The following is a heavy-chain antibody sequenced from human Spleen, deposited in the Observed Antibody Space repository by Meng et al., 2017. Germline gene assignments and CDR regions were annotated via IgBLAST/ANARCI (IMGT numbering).Heavy chain of an antibody. CDR3: ARVLAITMVRGVQGEFDY. D-gene: IGHD3-10*01. Sequence: SETLSLTCVVSGGSFSDYYWSWIRQPPGKGLEWIGEINHSGSTNYNPSLESRATISVDTSQNQFSLKLSSVTAADTAVYYCARVLAITMVRGVQGEFDYWGQGTLVTVSS. V-gene: IGHV4-34*01. CDR2: INHSGST. CDR1: GGSFSDYY. J-gene: IGHJ4*02.